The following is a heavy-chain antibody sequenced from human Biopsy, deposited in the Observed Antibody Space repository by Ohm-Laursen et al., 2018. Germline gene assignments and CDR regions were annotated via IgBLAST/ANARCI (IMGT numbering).Heavy chain of an antibody. CDR2: VHHDGRA. V-gene: IGHV4-34*01. CDR3: ARFIVPSLHCSNGVCPIRWFDP. J-gene: IGHJ5*02. CDR1: GGTYSGYY. Sequence: GTLSLTCAVYGGTYSGYYWSWIRQPSGKGLEWIGEVHHDGRANYNPSLKSRVTISGDMSKKQFSLKLSGVTAADTAVYYCARFIVPSLHCSNGVCPIRWFDPWGQGTLVTVFS. D-gene: IGHD2-2*01.